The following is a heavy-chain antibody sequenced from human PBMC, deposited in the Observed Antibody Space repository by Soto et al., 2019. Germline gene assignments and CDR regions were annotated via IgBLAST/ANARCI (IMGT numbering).Heavy chain of an antibody. CDR3: ARSRDYDFCSCPGCYYYYYVIYV. D-gene: IGHD3-3*01. CDR1: GYSFTSYW. Sequence: GESLKISGKGSGYSFTSYWIGWVRQMPGKGLEWMGIIYPGDSDTRYSPSFQGQVTISADKSISTAYLKWSSLKASDTAMYYCARSRDYDFCSCPGCYYYYYVIYVWGQGTSVPVSS. CDR2: IYPGDSDT. J-gene: IGHJ6*02. V-gene: IGHV5-51*01.